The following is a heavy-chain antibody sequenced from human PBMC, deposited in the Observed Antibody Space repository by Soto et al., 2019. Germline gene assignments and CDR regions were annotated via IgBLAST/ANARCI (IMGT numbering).Heavy chain of an antibody. CDR2: INPNSGGT. D-gene: IGHD4-4*01. J-gene: IGHJ6*02. CDR1: GGTLSSYT. V-gene: IGHV1-2*04. CDR3: ARETTVNYYYYGMDV. Sequence: ASVKVTSKASGGTLSSYTITWVRQAPGQGLEWMGWINPNSGGTNYAQKFQGWVTMTRDTSISTAYMELSRLRSDDTAVYYCARETTVNYYYYGMDVWGQGTTVTVSS.